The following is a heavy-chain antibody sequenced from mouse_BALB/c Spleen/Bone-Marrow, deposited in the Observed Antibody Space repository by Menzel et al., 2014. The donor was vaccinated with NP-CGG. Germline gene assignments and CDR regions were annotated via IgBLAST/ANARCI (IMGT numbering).Heavy chain of an antibody. Sequence: EVQRVESGTVLARPGAAVEMSCKASGYTFSNYWMHWIKQRPGQGLEWIGTIHPGNSDTTYNQQFKGKAKLTAVTSTSTAYWEHSSLTNEDSAVYYGTTLARSIFDCRGQGTTRTSSS. CDR3: TTLARSIFDC. J-gene: IGHJ2*01. CDR2: IHPGNSDT. V-gene: IGHV1-5*01. CDR1: GYTFSNYW. D-gene: IGHD2-10*02.